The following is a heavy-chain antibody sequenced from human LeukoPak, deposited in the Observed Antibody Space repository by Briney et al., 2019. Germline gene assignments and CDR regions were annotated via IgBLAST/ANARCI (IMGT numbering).Heavy chain of an antibody. D-gene: IGHD2-2*01. CDR3: ARRANEVVVPAAIWTYYYMDV. CDR2: INPSGGST. Sequence: ASVKVSCKASGYTFTSYYMHWVRQAPGQGLEWMGIINPSGGSTSYAQKFQGRVTMTRGMSTSTVYMELSSLRSEDTAVYYCARRANEVVVPAAIWTYYYMDVWGKGTTVTVSS. V-gene: IGHV1-46*01. J-gene: IGHJ6*03. CDR1: GYTFTSYY.